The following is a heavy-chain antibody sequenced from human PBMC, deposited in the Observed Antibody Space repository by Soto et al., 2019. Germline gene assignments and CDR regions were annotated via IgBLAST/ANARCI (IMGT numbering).Heavy chain of an antibody. V-gene: IGHV3-33*01. CDR1: GFTFSSYG. CDR3: AREFRAMALDY. J-gene: IGHJ4*02. CDR2: IWYDGSNK. D-gene: IGHD5-18*01. Sequence: QVQLVESGGGVVQPGRSLRLSCAASGFTFSSYGMHWVRQAPDKGLEWVAVIWYDGSNKYYADSVKGRFTISIDNSKNTLYLQMNSLRAEDTAVYYCAREFRAMALDYWGQGTLVTVSS.